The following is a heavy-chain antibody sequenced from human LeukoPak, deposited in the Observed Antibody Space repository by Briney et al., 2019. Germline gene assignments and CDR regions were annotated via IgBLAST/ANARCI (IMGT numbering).Heavy chain of an antibody. D-gene: IGHD1-1*01. CDR1: GGSISSYY. Sequence: PSETLSLTCTVSGGSISSYYWSWIRQPPGKGLEWVGYIYNSGSTNYNPSLKSRVTISADTSKKQFSLKMSSVTAADTAVYYCARHNEDDAFDIWGQGTTVTVSS. CDR2: IYNSGST. CDR3: ARHNEDDAFDI. V-gene: IGHV4-59*08. J-gene: IGHJ3*02.